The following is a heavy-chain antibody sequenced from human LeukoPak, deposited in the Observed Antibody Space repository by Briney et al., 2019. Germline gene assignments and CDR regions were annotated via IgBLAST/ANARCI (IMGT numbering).Heavy chain of an antibody. CDR1: GGSISSGGYY. V-gene: IGHV4-31*03. D-gene: IGHD6-13*01. CDR2: IYYSGST. Sequence: SQTLSLTCTVSGGSISSGGYYWSWIRQHPGKGLEWIGYIYYSGSTYYNPSLRSRVTISVDTSKNQFSLKLSSVTAADTAVYYCARAPVIAAAGGKRPQYYFDYWGQGTLVTVSS. J-gene: IGHJ4*02. CDR3: ARAPVIAAAGGKRPQYYFDY.